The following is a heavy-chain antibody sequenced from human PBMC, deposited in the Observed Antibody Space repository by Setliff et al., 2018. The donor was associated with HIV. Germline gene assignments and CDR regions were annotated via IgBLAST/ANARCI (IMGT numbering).Heavy chain of an antibody. CDR3: ARTHPGSSYFDY. J-gene: IGHJ4*02. V-gene: IGHV1-18*01. CDR2: ISAYNGNT. CDR1: GYTFTSYG. Sequence: ASVKVSCKASGYTFTSYGISWVRQAPGQGLEWMGWISAYNGNTNYAQKLQGRVTMTGNPSIDTVYLELSSLTSEDTAVYYCARTHPGSSYFDYWGQGTLVTVSS. D-gene: IGHD3-10*01.